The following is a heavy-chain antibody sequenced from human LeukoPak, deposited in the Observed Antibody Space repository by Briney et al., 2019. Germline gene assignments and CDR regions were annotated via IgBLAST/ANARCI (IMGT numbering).Heavy chain of an antibody. D-gene: IGHD4-17*01. J-gene: IGHJ4*02. CDR3: ARADYGKLFDY. CDR2: INHSGST. CDR1: GGSFSGYY. V-gene: IGHV4-34*01. Sequence: PSETLSLTCAVYGGSFSGYYWSWIRQPPGKGLEWIGEINHSGSTNYNPSLKSRVTISVDRSKNQFSLKLSSVTAADTAVYYCARADYGKLFDYWGQGTLVTVSS.